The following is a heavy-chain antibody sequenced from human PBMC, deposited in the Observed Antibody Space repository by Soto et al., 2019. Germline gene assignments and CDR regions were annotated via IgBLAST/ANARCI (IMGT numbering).Heavy chain of an antibody. J-gene: IGHJ4*02. CDR3: ARVHRGPAAEDY. Sequence: GGSLRLSCAASGFTFSSYSMNWVRQAPGKGLEWVSSISSSSSYIYYADSVKGRFTISRDNAKNSLYLQMNSLRAEDTAVYYCARVHRGPAAEDYWGQGTLVTVSS. V-gene: IGHV3-21*01. CDR1: GFTFSSYS. D-gene: IGHD6-13*01. CDR2: ISSSSSYI.